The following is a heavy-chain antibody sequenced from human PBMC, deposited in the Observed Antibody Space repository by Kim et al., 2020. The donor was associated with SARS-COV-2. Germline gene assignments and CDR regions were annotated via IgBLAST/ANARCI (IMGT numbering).Heavy chain of an antibody. CDR2: IYSGSSST. CDR1: GFTFGSYA. V-gene: IGHV3-23*03. D-gene: IGHD4-17*01. CDR3: AKVRSSLYGGNPDNGFDI. J-gene: IGHJ3*02. Sequence: GGSLRLSCAASGFTFGSYAMTWVRQAPGKGLEWVSIIYSGSSSTYYVDSVKGRFTISRDNSKKTLYLQMNSLGVEDTAIYYCAKVRSSLYGGNPDNGFDIWGQGTMVTVSP.